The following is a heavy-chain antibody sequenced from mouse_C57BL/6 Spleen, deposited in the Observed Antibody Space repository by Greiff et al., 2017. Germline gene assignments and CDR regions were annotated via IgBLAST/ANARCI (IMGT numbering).Heavy chain of an antibody. Sequence: QVQLKESGAELVRPGASVTLSCKASGYTFTDYEMHWVKQTPVHGLEWIGAIDPETGGTAYNQKFKGKAILTADKSSSTAYMELRSLTSEDSAVYYCTRIPYDGYYVGFAYWGQGTLVTVSA. CDR1: GYTFTDYE. CDR3: TRIPYDGYYVGFAY. V-gene: IGHV1-15*01. CDR2: IDPETGGT. J-gene: IGHJ3*01. D-gene: IGHD2-3*01.